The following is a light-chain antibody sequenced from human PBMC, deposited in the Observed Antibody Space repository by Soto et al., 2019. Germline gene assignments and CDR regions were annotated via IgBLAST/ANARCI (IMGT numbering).Light chain of an antibody. Sequence: DIQMTQSPSTLSASVGDRVSINCRASQSISAWLAWYQQKPGEAPRLLTYKASTLEIGVPSRFSGSGSGTEFTLTISSLQPDDVATYYCQQYNDYSWTFGQGTKVDIK. J-gene: IGKJ1*01. CDR1: QSISAW. CDR2: KAS. CDR3: QQYNDYSWT. V-gene: IGKV1-5*03.